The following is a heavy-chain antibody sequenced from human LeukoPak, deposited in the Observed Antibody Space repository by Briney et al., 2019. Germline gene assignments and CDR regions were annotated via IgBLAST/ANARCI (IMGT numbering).Heavy chain of an antibody. V-gene: IGHV1-8*01. Sequence: ASVKVSCKASGYTFTSYDINWVRQAPGQGLEWMGWMNPNSGNTVYAQKFQGRVTMTRNTSISTAYMELRSLRSDDTVVYYCARDRVDTPYGGSYYWGQGTLVTVSS. CDR3: ARDRVDTPYGGSYY. CDR1: GYTFTSYD. CDR2: MNPNSGNT. J-gene: IGHJ4*02. D-gene: IGHD5-18*01.